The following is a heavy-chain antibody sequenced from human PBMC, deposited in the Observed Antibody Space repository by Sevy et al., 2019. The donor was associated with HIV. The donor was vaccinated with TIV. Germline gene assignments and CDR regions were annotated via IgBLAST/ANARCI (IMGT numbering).Heavy chain of an antibody. V-gene: IGHV1-18*01. D-gene: IGHD2-15*01. Sequence: ASVKVSCKGSGYPFTSFGISWVQQAPGQGLEWMGWTNTNNGNANYAQKYQGRVTMTRDTSTSTAYMELRSPRSDDTAVYYCAKDRGYCSGGSCYIQVWGQRTLVTVSS. CDR2: TNTNNGNA. CDR1: GYPFTSFG. J-gene: IGHJ1*01. CDR3: AKDRGYCSGGSCYIQV.